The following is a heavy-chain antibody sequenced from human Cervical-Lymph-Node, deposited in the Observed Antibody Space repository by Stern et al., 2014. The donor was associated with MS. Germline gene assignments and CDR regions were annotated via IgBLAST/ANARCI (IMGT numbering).Heavy chain of an antibody. CDR2: IYLDGDK. D-gene: IGHD2-15*01. V-gene: IGHV2-5*02. CDR3: AHSRVKYCRGSTCYSSLFDY. J-gene: IGHJ4*02. Sequence: QVTLRESGPTLVKPTQTVTLTCTLSGFSVATAGVGVGWIRQPPGKALEWLAAIYLDGDKLYSPSLKNRLTIIKDTSKNQVVLTMTNVDPVDTATYYCAHSRVKYCRGSTCYSSLFDYWGQGTLVTVSS. CDR1: GFSVATAGVG.